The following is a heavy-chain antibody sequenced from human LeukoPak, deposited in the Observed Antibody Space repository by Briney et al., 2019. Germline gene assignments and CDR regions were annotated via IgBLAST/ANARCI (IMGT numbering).Heavy chain of an antibody. CDR3: ARKSIVGATTCSLFDY. CDR2: INHSGST. CDR1: GGSISSGDYY. J-gene: IGHJ4*02. D-gene: IGHD1-26*01. Sequence: PSETLSLTCTVSGGSISSGDYYWSWIRQPPGKGLEWIGEINHSGSTNYNPSLKSRVTISVDTSKNQFSLKLSSVTAADTAVYYCARKSIVGATTCSLFDYWGQGTLVTVSS. V-gene: IGHV4-39*07.